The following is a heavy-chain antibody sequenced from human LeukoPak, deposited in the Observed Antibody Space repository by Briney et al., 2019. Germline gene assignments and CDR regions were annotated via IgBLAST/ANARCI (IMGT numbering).Heavy chain of an antibody. D-gene: IGHD3-22*01. Sequence: SETLSLTCTVSGGSISSYYWSWIRQPPGKGLEWIGYIYYSGSTNYNPSLKSRVTISVDTSKNQFSLKLSSVTAADTAVYYCARTRTSITMTIDYWGQGTLVTVSS. CDR2: IYYSGST. CDR1: GGSISSYY. CDR3: ARTRTSITMTIDY. V-gene: IGHV4-59*12. J-gene: IGHJ4*02.